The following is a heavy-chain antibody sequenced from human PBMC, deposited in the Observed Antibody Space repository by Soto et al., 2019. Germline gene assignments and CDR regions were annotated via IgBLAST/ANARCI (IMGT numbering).Heavy chain of an antibody. Sequence: GGSLRLSCAASGVTFSSYGMHWVRQAPGKGLEWVAVISYDGSKKYYADSVKGRFTISRDNSKKTLYLQMNSLRIEDTAVFYCAKDSRHGSGNFPRYYYYGMDVWGQGTTVTVSS. CDR2: ISYDGSKK. V-gene: IGHV3-30*18. CDR3: AKDSRHGSGNFPRYYYYGMDV. CDR1: GVTFSSYG. D-gene: IGHD3-10*01. J-gene: IGHJ6*02.